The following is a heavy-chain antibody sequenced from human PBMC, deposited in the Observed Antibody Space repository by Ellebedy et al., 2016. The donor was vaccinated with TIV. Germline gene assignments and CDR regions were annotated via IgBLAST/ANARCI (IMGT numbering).Heavy chain of an antibody. CDR1: GLTFSRYP. V-gene: IGHV3-64D*06. Sequence: GESLKISCSASGLTFSRYPMHWVRQSPVTGLEYVSAINKGGDTSYADSVKGRFTISRDNSKNTLYLQMSSLIPEDTAVYYCVKAGDYSGSQGDYWGQGTLVTVSS. D-gene: IGHD5-12*01. CDR2: INKGGDT. CDR3: VKAGDYSGSQGDY. J-gene: IGHJ4*02.